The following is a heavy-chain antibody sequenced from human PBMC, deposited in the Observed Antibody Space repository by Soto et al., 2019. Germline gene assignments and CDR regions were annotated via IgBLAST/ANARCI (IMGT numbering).Heavy chain of an antibody. CDR3: ARQNPAQGYYYGMDV. Sequence: SETLSLTCTVSGGSISRSSYYWGWIRQPPGKGLEWIGSIYYSGSTYYNPSLKSRVTISVDTSKNQFSLKLSSATAAETSLYYCARQNPAQGYYYGMDVWGQGTTVTVSS. V-gene: IGHV4-39*01. CDR2: IYYSGST. J-gene: IGHJ6*02. CDR1: GGSISRSSYY.